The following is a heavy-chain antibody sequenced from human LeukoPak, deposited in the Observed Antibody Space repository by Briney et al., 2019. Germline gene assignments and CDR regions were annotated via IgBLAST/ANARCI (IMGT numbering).Heavy chain of an antibody. V-gene: IGHV3-74*01. CDR1: GFTFSNYW. J-gene: IGHJ4*02. D-gene: IGHD2-8*02. CDR2: LNADGNSI. CDR3: ATYRQVLLPFES. Sequence: PGGSLRLSCAASGFTFSNYWMHWVRQAPGKGLVWVSRLNADGNSITYADSVRGRFTISRDNAKNTVHLQMNSLRAEDTAIYYCATYRQVLLPFESWGQGTLVTVSS.